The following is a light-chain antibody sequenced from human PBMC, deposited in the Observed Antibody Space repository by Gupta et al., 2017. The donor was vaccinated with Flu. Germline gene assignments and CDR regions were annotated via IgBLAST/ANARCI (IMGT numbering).Light chain of an antibody. CDR2: EVS. Sequence: QSALTQPASVSGSPGQSIAISCTGTSSDVGAYNYVSWYQQHPGKAPHRMMYEVSNRPSAISNRFYAATSANNASTLISAVQAEDEDDDYYSSSKSSMRLFGGGTKLTVL. CDR3: SSSKSSMRL. V-gene: IGLV2-14*01. J-gene: IGLJ2*01. CDR1: SSDVGAYNY.